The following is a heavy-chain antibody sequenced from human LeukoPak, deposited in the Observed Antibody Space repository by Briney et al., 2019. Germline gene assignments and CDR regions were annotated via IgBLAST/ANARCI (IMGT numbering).Heavy chain of an antibody. CDR3: ARGVAAAGIGY. V-gene: IGHV4-59*01. CDR2: IYYSGST. CDR1: GGSISSYY. D-gene: IGHD6-13*01. J-gene: IGHJ4*02. Sequence: SETLSLTCTVSGGSISSYYWSWIRQPPGKGLEWIGCIYYSGSTNYNPSLKSRVTISVDTSKNQFSLKLSSVTAADTAVYYCARGVAAAGIGYWGQGTLVTVSS.